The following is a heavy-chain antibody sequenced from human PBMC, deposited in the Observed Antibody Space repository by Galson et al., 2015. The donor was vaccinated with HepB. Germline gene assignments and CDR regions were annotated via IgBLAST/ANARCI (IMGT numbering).Heavy chain of an antibody. D-gene: IGHD6-19*01. V-gene: IGHV3-30*18. CDR2: ISYDGSNK. CDR3: AKDSTRGMPGIAVAGKALWY. J-gene: IGHJ4*02. Sequence: SLRLSCAASGFTFSSYGMHWVRQAPGKGLEWVAVISYDGSNKYYADSVKGRFTISRDNSKNTLYLQMNSLRAEDTAVYYCAKDSTRGMPGIAVAGKALWYWGQGTLVTVSS. CDR1: GFTFSSYG.